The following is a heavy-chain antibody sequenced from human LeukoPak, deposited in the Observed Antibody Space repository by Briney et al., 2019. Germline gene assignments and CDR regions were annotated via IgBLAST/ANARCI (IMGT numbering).Heavy chain of an antibody. D-gene: IGHD6-19*01. CDR2: ISGSGSGGST. V-gene: IGHV3-23*01. CDR3: ARGQGSGWFLFFDY. J-gene: IGHJ4*02. CDR1: GFTFSSSA. Sequence: PGGSLRLPCAASGFTFSSSAMSWVRQAPGKGLEWVSSISGSGSGGSTYYADSVKGRFTISRDNSKNTLYLQMNSLRAEDTAVYYCARGQGSGWFLFFDYWGQGTLVTVSS.